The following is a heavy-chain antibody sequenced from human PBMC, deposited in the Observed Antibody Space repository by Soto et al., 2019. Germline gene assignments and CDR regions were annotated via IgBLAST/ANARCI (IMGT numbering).Heavy chain of an antibody. CDR1: GFTFSSYA. J-gene: IGHJ4*02. CDR2: ISGSGGST. V-gene: IGHV3-23*01. Sequence: GGSLRLSCAASGFTFSSYAMSWVRQAPGKGLEWVSAISGSGGSTYYADSVKGRFTISRDNSKNTLYLQMNSLRAEDTAVYYCAKWPSYCTNGVCYRTFDYWGQGTLVTVSS. D-gene: IGHD2-8*01. CDR3: AKWPSYCTNGVCYRTFDY.